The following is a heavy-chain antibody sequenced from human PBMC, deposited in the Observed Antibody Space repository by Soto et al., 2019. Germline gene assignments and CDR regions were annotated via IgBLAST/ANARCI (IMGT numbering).Heavy chain of an antibody. CDR1: EFPFSSYG. Sequence: PGGALRLSCAASEFPFSSYGMHWVRQAPGKGLEWGAVIWYDGSNKYYADSVKGRFTISRDNSKNTLYLQMNSLRAEDTAVYYCARGPPLTSIVVVPAANANYYYGMDVWGQGTTVTVSS. CDR2: IWYDGSNK. J-gene: IGHJ6*02. D-gene: IGHD2-2*01. V-gene: IGHV3-33*01. CDR3: ARGPPLTSIVVVPAANANYYYGMDV.